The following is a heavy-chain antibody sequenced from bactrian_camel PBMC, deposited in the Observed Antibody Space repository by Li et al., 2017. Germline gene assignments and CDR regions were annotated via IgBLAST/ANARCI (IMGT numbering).Heavy chain of an antibody. CDR3: ASGGVHQWCPRMPEPHQWQF. D-gene: IGHD7*01. Sequence: HVQLVESGGGSVQAGGSLTLSCAASGFTFKTAWMYWVRQAPGKGLEWVSGIPSAGTTYYADSLKGRFTISRDNAKNTLYLDMDNLQPEDTAIYYCASGGVHQWCPRMPEPHQWQFWGQGTQVTVS. V-gene: IGHV3S6*01. J-gene: IGHJ4*01. CDR2: IPSAGTT. CDR1: GFTFKTAW.